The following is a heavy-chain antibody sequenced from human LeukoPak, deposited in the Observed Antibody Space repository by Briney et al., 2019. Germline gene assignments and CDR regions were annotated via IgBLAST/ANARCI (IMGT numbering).Heavy chain of an antibody. CDR2: IYYSGST. CDR1: GGSISSYY. CDR3: ARQYRSGVTPIDY. J-gene: IGHJ4*02. V-gene: IGHV4-59*08. D-gene: IGHD6-19*01. Sequence: SETLSLTCTVSGGSISSYYWSWIRQPPGKGLEWIGYIYYSGSTNYNPSLKSRVTISVDTSKNQFSLKLSSVTAADTAVYYCARQYRSGVTPIDYWGQGTLVTVSS.